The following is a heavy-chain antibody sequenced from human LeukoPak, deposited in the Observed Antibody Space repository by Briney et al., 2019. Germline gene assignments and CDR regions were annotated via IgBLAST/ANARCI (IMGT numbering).Heavy chain of an antibody. CDR3: AQRGSDY. V-gene: IGHV3-7*01. J-gene: IGHJ4*02. CDR2: IKPDGSEK. CDR1: GFTFSNYY. Sequence: GGSLRLSCAASGFTFSNYYMTWVRQAPGKGLEWVANIKPDGSEKNYVDSVKGRFTISRDKAKNSLYLQMSSLRAEDTAVYYCAQRGSDYWGQGTLVSVSS. D-gene: IGHD6-25*01.